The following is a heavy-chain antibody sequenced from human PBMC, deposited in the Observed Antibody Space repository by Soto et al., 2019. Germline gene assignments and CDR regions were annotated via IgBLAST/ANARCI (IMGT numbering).Heavy chain of an antibody. CDR3: ARGPDTAMVTDPDAFDI. Sequence: QVQLQQWGAGLLKPSETLSLTCAVYGGSFSGYYWSWIRQPPGKGLEWIGEINHSGSTNYNPSLKGRVTISVDTSKNQFSLKLSSVTAADTAVYYCARGPDTAMVTDPDAFDIWGQGTMVTVSS. J-gene: IGHJ3*02. D-gene: IGHD5-18*01. CDR1: GGSFSGYY. V-gene: IGHV4-34*01. CDR2: INHSGST.